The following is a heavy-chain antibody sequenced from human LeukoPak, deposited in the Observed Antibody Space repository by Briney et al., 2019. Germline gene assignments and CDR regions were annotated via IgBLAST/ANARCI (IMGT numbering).Heavy chain of an antibody. J-gene: IGHJ4*02. CDR3: AREIDSSTHDY. Sequence: GGSLRLSCAASGFTVSSNYMSWVRQAPGKGLEWVSVIYSGGSTYYADSVKGRFTISRDNAKNSLYLQMNSLRAEDTAVYYCAREIDSSTHDYWGQGTLVTVSS. D-gene: IGHD6-19*01. V-gene: IGHV3-66*01. CDR2: IYSGGST. CDR1: GFTVSSNY.